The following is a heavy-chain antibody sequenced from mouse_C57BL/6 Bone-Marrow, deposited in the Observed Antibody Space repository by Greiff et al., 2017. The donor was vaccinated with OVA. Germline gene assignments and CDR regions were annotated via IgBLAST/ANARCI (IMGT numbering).Heavy chain of an antibody. J-gene: IGHJ2*01. CDR1: GFSFTSYG. V-gene: IGHV2-2*01. CDR2: IWSGGST. D-gene: IGHD2-4*01. Sequence: VQLQQSGPGLVQPSQSLSITCTVSGFSFTSYGVHWVRQSPGKGLEWLGEIWSGGSTDYNAAFISRLSISKDKSKSQVFFKMNRLQADDTAIYYCARRSYDYDGGGFDYWGQGTTLTVSS. CDR3: ARRSYDYDGGGFDY.